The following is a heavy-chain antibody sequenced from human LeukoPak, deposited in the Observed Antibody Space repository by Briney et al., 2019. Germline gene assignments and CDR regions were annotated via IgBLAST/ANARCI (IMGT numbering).Heavy chain of an antibody. D-gene: IGHD2-8*01. CDR1: GGSISIDY. V-gene: IGHV4-59*01. CDR2: IYYSGST. J-gene: IGHJ5*02. Sequence: PSETLSLTCTVSGGSISIDYWSWIRQPPGKGLEWIGYIYYSGSTNYNPSLKSRVTISGDTSKNQFSLKLSSVTAADTAVYYCARARGDIVLMVYADNWFDPWGQGTLVTVSS. CDR3: ARARGDIVLMVYADNWFDP.